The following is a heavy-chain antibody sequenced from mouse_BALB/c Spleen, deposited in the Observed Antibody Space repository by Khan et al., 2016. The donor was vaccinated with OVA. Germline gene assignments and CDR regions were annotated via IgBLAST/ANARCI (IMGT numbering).Heavy chain of an antibody. CDR2: ISSGGST. CDR1: GFTFSNYA. CDR3: ARDYWFTY. V-gene: IGHV5-6-5*01. J-gene: IGHJ3*01. Sequence: EVELVESGGGLVKPGGSLKLSCAASGFTFSNYAMSWVRQTPEKRLEWVASISSGGSTYYPDSVKGRFTISRDNARNILYPQMSSLRSEDTAMYYCARDYWFTYWGQGTLVTVSA.